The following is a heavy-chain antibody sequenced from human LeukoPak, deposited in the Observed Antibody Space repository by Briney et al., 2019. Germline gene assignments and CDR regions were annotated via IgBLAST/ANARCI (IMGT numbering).Heavy chain of an antibody. CDR2: ISYDGSNK. CDR1: GFTFSSYA. V-gene: IGHV3-30-3*01. J-gene: IGHJ4*02. Sequence: GGSLRLSCAASGFTFSSYAMHWVRQAPGKGLEWVAVISYDGSNKYYADSVKGRFTISRDNSKNTLYLQMNSLRAEDTAVYYCARGRAAGTFGDYWGQGTLVTVSS. CDR3: ARGRAAGTFGDY. D-gene: IGHD6-13*01.